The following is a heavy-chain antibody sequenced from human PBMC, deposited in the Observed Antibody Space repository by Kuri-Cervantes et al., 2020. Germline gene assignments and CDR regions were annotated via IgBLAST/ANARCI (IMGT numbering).Heavy chain of an antibody. CDR2: ISGSGGST. CDR1: GFTFGSYA. Sequence: GESLKISCAASGFTFGSYAMSWVRQAPGKGLEWVSAISGSGGSTYYADSVKGRFTISRDNAKNSLYLQMNSLRAEDTAVYYCARGFDYWGQGTLVTVSS. J-gene: IGHJ4*02. V-gene: IGHV3-23*01. CDR3: ARGFDY.